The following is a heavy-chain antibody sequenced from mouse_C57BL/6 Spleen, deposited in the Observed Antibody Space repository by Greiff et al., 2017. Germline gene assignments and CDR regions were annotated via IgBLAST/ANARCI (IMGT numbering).Heavy chain of an antibody. CDR3: ARDRGVYDYDGFAY. V-gene: IGHV5-16*01. CDR2: INYDGSST. J-gene: IGHJ3*01. D-gene: IGHD2-4*01. Sequence: EVQRVESEGGLVQPGSSMKLSCTASGFTFSDYYMAWVRQVPEKGLEWVANINYDGSSTYYLDSLKSRFIISRDNAKNILYLQMSSLKSEDTATYYCARDRGVYDYDGFAYWGQGTLVTVSA. CDR1: GFTFSDYY.